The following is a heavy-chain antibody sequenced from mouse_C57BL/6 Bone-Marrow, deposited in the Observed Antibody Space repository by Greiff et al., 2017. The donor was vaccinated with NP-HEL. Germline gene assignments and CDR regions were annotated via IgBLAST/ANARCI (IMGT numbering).Heavy chain of an antibody. D-gene: IGHD1-1*01. J-gene: IGHJ4*01. CDR1: GYTFTDYY. CDR3: ARCPHYYGSPYYAMDY. Sequence: QVHVKQSGPELVKPGASVKISCKASGYTFTDYYINWVKQRPGQGLEWIGWIYPGSGNTKYNEKFKGKATLTVDTSSSTAYMQLSSLTSEDSAVYFCARCPHYYGSPYYAMDYWGQGTSVTVSS. CDR2: IYPGSGNT. V-gene: IGHV1-84*01.